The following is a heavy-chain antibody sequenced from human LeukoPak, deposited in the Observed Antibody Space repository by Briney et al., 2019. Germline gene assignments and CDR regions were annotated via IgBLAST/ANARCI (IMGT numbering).Heavy chain of an antibody. Sequence: RPGGSLRLSCAASGFTFSSYIMTWVRQAPGKGLEWVSYISSSSSTIYYADSVKGRFTISRDNAKNSLYLQMNSLRAEDTAVYYCARDSYGHDYWGQGTLVTVSS. CDR1: GFTFSSYI. CDR3: ARDSYGHDY. V-gene: IGHV3-48*01. J-gene: IGHJ4*02. D-gene: IGHD5-18*01. CDR2: ISSSSSTI.